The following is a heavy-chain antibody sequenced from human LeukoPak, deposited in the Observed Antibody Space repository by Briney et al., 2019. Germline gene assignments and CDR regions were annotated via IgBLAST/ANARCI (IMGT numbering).Heavy chain of an antibody. CDR3: ARDQAHYDSSGYQFDY. V-gene: IGHV3-66*01. J-gene: IGHJ4*02. Sequence: GGSLRLSCAASGFTVSSNYMSWVRQAPGKGLEWVSVIYSGGSTYYADSVKGRFTISRDNSKNTLYLQMNSLRAEDTAVYYCARDQAHYDSSGYQFDYWGQGTLVTVSS. CDR1: GFTVSSNY. D-gene: IGHD3-22*01. CDR2: IYSGGST.